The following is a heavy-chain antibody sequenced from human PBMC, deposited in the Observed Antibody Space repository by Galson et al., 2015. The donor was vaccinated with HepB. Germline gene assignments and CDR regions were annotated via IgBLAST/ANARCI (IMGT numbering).Heavy chain of an antibody. CDR2: ISYDGSNK. CDR3: AREGYYYDSSGYSIYYYYYYMDV. J-gene: IGHJ6*03. V-gene: IGHV3-30-3*01. D-gene: IGHD3-22*01. CDR1: GFTFSSYA. Sequence: SLRLSCAASGFTFSSYAMHWVRQAPGKGLEWVAVISYDGSNKYYADSVKGRFTISRDNSKNTLYLQMNSLRAEDTAVYYCAREGYYYDSSGYSIYYYYYYMDVWGKGTTVTVSS.